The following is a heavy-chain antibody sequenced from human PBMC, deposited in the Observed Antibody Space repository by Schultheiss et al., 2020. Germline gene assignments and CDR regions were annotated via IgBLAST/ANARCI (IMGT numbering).Heavy chain of an antibody. V-gene: IGHV1-8*03. CDR1: GYTFTSYA. CDR3: AAYSSSWYGYAFDI. Sequence: ASVKVSCKASGYTFTSYAMNWVRQAPGQGLEWMGWMNPNSGNTGYAQKFQGRVTITRDTSASTAYMELSSLRSEDTAVYYCAAYSSSWYGYAFDIWGQGTMVTVSS. D-gene: IGHD6-13*01. J-gene: IGHJ3*02. CDR2: MNPNSGNT.